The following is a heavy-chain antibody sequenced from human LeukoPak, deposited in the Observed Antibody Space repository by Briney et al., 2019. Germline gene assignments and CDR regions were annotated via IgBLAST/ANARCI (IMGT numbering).Heavy chain of an antibody. V-gene: IGHV1-2*02. J-gene: IGHJ6*03. CDR3: ARRASRGDYYMDD. CDR1: GYTFTGYY. D-gene: IGHD6-13*01. CDR2: INPNSGGT. Sequence: ASVKVSCKASGYTFTGYYMHLVRQAPGQGLEWMGWINPNSGGTNYAQKFQGRVTMTRDTSISTAYMELSRLRSDDTAVYYCARRASRGDYYMDDWGKGTTVTVSS.